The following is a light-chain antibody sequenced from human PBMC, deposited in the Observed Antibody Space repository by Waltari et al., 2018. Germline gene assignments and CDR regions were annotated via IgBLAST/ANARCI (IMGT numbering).Light chain of an antibody. CDR2: RDD. CDR3: AAWDDSLSGQVL. J-gene: IGLJ3*02. CDR1: NSNIGKNF. Sequence: QSVLTQPPSASGTPGQRVTISCSGSNSNIGKNFVYWYQQLAGTAPKLLIYRDDQRPAGVPGRFSGSKSGTSAALAISGLRSEDEADYYCAAWDDSLSGQVLFGGGTKLTVL. V-gene: IGLV1-47*01.